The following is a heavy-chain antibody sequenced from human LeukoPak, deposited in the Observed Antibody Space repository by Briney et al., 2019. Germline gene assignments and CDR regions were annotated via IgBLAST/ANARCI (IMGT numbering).Heavy chain of an antibody. J-gene: IGHJ4*02. V-gene: IGHV1-58*01. D-gene: IGHD6-13*01. CDR1: GFTFTSSA. CDR3: ATLQPEIAADFDY. CDR2: IVVGSGNT. Sequence: GASVKVSCKTSGFTFTSSAVQWVRQARGQRLEWIGWIVVGSGNTNYAQKFQGRVTMTEDTSTDTAYMELSSLRSEDTAVYYCATLQPEIAADFDYWGQGTLVTVSS.